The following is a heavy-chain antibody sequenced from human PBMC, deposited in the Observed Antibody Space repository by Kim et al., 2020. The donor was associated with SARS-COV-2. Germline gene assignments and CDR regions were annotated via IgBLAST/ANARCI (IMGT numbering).Heavy chain of an antibody. D-gene: IGHD3-10*01. Sequence: GESLRLSCAAFGFPFNIYGVYWARQAPGKGLEWVAMMWYDGSNEYYIDSVKGRFTISRDNSKNMVYLQMNNLRPEDTAIYYCVRDNSVGPREVKNHFDYWGQGWPVTVSS. J-gene: IGHJ4*02. CDR3: VRDNSVGPREVKNHFDY. V-gene: IGHV3-33*07. CDR2: MWYDGSNE. CDR1: GFPFNIYG.